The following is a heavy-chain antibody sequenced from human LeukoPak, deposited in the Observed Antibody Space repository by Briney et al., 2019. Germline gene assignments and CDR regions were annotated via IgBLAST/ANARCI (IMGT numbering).Heavy chain of an antibody. CDR3: ARGTVEGAFDI. CDR2: ISSSSSTI. CDR1: GFTFSSYS. D-gene: IGHD4-23*01. V-gene: IGHV3-48*04. J-gene: IGHJ3*02. Sequence: GGSVRLSCAASGFTFSSYSMNWVRKAPGKGLEWVSYISSSSSTIYYADSVKGRFTISRDNAKNSLYLQMNSLRAEDTAVYYCARGTVEGAFDIWGQGTMVTVSS.